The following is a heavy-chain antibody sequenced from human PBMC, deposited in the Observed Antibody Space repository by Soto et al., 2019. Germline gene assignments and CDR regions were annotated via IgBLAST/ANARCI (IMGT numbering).Heavy chain of an antibody. D-gene: IGHD3-3*01. CDR2: IYYSGST. V-gene: IGHV4-59*01. CDR3: ASVRNDFWSGYSGDIPMSMDV. Sequence: ASETLSLTCTVSGVSISSYYWSWIRQPPGKGLEWIGYIYYSGSTNYNPSLKSRVTISVDTSKNQFSLKLSSVTAADTAVYYCASVRNDFWSGYSGDIPMSMDVWGQGTTVTVSS. CDR1: GVSISSYY. J-gene: IGHJ6*02.